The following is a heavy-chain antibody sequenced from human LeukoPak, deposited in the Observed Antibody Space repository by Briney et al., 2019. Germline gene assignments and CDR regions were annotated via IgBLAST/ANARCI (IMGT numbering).Heavy chain of an antibody. J-gene: IGHJ5*02. CDR2: INHSGST. CDR1: GGSFSGYY. Sequence: SETLSLTCAVYGGSFSGYYWSWIRQPPGKGLEWIGEINHSGSTNYNPSLKSRVTISVDTSKNQFSLKLSSVTAANTAVYYCARHYGPWGQGTLATVSS. V-gene: IGHV4-34*01. CDR3: ARHYGP. D-gene: IGHD3-16*01.